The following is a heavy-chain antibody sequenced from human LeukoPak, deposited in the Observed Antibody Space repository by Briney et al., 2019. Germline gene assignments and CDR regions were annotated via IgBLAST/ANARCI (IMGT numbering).Heavy chain of an antibody. J-gene: IGHJ4*02. Sequence: GGSLRLSCAASGFTFSNYGMSWVRQAPGKGLEWVSSISSSSSYIYYADSLKGRFTISRDNAKNPLYLQMNSLRADDTAIYYCARDLYWNYHSLDYWGQGTLVTVSS. D-gene: IGHD1-7*01. V-gene: IGHV3-21*06. CDR1: GFTFSNYG. CDR3: ARDLYWNYHSLDY. CDR2: ISSSSSYI.